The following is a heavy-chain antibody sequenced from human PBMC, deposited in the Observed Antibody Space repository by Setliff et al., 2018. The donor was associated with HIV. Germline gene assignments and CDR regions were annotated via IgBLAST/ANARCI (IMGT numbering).Heavy chain of an antibody. D-gene: IGHD7-27*01. CDR3: ARFTGDPGPFDY. J-gene: IGHJ4*02. Sequence: GESLKISCEGSGYSLTSQWIAWVRQMPGKGLEWMGIVHPSDSDTRYSPSFQGQVTISVDKSINTAYLQWSSLKTSDTAIYYCARFTGDPGPFDYWGQGTLVTV. CDR2: VHPSDSDT. CDR1: GYSLTSQW. V-gene: IGHV5-51*01.